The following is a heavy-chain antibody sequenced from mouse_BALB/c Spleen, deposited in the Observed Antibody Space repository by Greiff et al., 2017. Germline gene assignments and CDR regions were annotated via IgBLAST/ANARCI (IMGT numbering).Heavy chain of an antibody. CDR1: GYSITSDYA. D-gene: IGHD2-4*01. Sequence: DVKLQESGPGLVKPSQSLSLTCTVTGYSITSDYAWNWIRQFPGNKLEWMGYISYSGSTSYNPSLKSRISITRDTSKNQFFLQLNSVTTEDTATYYCARWDYDYYAMDYWGQGTSVTVSS. CDR3: ARWDYDYYAMDY. J-gene: IGHJ4*01. CDR2: ISYSGST. V-gene: IGHV3-2*02.